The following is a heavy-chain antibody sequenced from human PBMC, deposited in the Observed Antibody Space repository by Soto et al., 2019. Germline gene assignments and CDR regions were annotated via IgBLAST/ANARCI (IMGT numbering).Heavy chain of an antibody. Sequence: SETLSLTCAVSGGSISSGGYSWSWIRPPPGKGLEGIGYIYHSGSTYYNPSLKSRVTISVDRSKNQFSLKLSSVTAADTAVYYCARGGHDCSGYYYFDYWGQGTLVTVSS. CDR2: IYHSGST. D-gene: IGHD3-22*01. CDR3: ARGGHDCSGYYYFDY. V-gene: IGHV4-30-2*01. CDR1: GGSISSGGYS. J-gene: IGHJ4*02.